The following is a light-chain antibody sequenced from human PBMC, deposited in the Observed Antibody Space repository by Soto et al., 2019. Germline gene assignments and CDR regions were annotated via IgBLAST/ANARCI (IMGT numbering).Light chain of an antibody. CDR1: SSDVGGYNY. Sequence: QSALTQPRSVSGSPGQSVTISCTGTSSDVGGYNYVSWYQQHPGKAPKLMIYANDQRPSGVSDRFSGSKSATSASLAISGLQSEDEADYYCAVWDDNLKGLFGGGTQLTVL. V-gene: IGLV2-11*01. CDR2: AND. CDR3: AVWDDNLKGL. J-gene: IGLJ2*01.